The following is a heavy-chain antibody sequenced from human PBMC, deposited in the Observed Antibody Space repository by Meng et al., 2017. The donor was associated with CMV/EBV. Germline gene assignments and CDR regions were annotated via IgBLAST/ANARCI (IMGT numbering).Heavy chain of an antibody. Sequence: GESLKISCAASGFTFSSYEMNWVRQAPGKGLEWVSYISSSGSTIYYADSVKGRFTISRDNAKNSLYLQMNSLSAEDTAVYYCAREGSSSSGYYYGMDVWDQGTTVTVSS. D-gene: IGHD6-6*01. J-gene: IGHJ6*02. CDR1: GFTFSSYE. CDR3: AREGSSSSGYYYGMDV. CDR2: ISSSGSTI. V-gene: IGHV3-48*03.